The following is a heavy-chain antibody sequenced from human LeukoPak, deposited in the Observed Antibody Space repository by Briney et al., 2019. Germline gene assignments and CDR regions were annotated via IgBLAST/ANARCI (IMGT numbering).Heavy chain of an antibody. CDR1: GFTFSSYA. D-gene: IGHD3/OR15-3a*01. CDR2: IRGSGGST. J-gene: IGHJ4*02. V-gene: IGHV3-23*01. CDR3: AKVVVGDDFWTGYYSDY. Sequence: GGSLRLSCAASGFTFSSYAMSWVRQAPGKGLEWVSAIRGSGGSTYYADSVKGRFTISRDNSKNTLYPQMNSLRAEDTAVYYCAKVVVGDDFWTGYYSDYWGQGTLDTVSS.